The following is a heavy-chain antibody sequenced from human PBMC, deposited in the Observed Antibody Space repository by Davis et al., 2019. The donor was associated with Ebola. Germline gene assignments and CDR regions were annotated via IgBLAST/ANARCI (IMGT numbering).Heavy chain of an antibody. V-gene: IGHV1-69*10. Sequence: SVKVSCKASGGTFSSYAISWVRQAPGQGLEWMGWISAYNGNTNYAQKFQGRVTITADKSTSTAYMELSSLRSEDTAVYYCARDKDIVVVPAAKDGKYYYYGMDVWGQGTTVTVSS. D-gene: IGHD2-2*01. CDR3: ARDKDIVVVPAAKDGKYYYYGMDV. CDR2: ISAYNGNT. CDR1: GGTFSSYA. J-gene: IGHJ6*02.